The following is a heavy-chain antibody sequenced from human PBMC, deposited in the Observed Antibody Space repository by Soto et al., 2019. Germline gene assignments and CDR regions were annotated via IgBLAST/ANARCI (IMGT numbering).Heavy chain of an antibody. CDR1: GYTFTDYY. D-gene: IGHD6-13*01. J-gene: IGHJ3*02. V-gene: IGHV1-2*02. CDR3: ARVVYRYSSSLSAFDI. Sequence: ASVKVSCKASGYTFTDYYIHWVRQAPGQGLEWMGWINPNSGGTNYAQNFQGRVTMTRDTSISTAYMELSRLRSDDTAVYYCARVVYRYSSSLSAFDIWGQGTMVTV. CDR2: INPNSGGT.